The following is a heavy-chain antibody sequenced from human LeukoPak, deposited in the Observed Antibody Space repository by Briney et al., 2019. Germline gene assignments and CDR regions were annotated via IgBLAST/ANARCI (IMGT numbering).Heavy chain of an antibody. CDR3: ARDYNRNDFYGDYRYLQH. CDR2: IYHSGST. D-gene: IGHD4-17*01. V-gene: IGHV4-38-2*02. CDR1: GYSISSGYY. Sequence: PSETLSRTCTVSGYSISSGYYWGWIRQPPGKGLEWIGSIYHSGSTYYNPSLKSRVTISVDTSKNQFSLKLSSVTAADAAVYYCARDYNRNDFYGDYRYLQHWGQGTLVTVSS. J-gene: IGHJ1*01.